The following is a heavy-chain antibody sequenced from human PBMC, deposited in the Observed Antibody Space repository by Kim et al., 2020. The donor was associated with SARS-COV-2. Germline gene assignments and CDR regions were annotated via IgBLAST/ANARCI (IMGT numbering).Heavy chain of an antibody. CDR2: IYGDNDGT. D-gene: IGHD3-16*01. Sequence: GGSLRLSCAASGFTFSSNGMGWVRQAPGKGLEWVSPIYGDNDGTYYPDSVKGRFIISRVISKNTLYLQMNSLRAEDTAIYYCAKDHFRWGFYRWGQGIL. J-gene: IGHJ4*02. CDR3: AKDHFRWGFYR. V-gene: IGHV3-23*01. CDR1: GFTFSSNG.